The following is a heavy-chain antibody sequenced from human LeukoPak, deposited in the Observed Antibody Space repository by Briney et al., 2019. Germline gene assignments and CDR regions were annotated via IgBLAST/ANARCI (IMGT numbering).Heavy chain of an antibody. CDR3: ANFYLDT. J-gene: IGHJ5*02. CDR1: GDTVSSNSAA. D-gene: IGHD3-22*01. V-gene: IGHV6-1*01. CDR2: TYFRSKWYN. Sequence: SQTLSLTCAISGDTVSSNSAAWNWIRQSPSRGLEWLGRTYFRSKWYNDYAESVKGRISINPDTSKNQFSPQLNSVNPEDTAVYYCANFYLDTWSQGSLVTVSS.